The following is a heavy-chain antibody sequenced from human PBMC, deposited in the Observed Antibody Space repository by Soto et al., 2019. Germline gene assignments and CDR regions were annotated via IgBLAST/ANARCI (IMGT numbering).Heavy chain of an antibody. CDR2: INHSGST. Sequence: PSETLSLTCAVYGGSLSGYYWSWIRQPPGKGLEWIGEINHSGSTNYNPSLKSRVTISVDTSKNQFSLKLSSVTAADTAVYYCARRHYYDSRGTGAFDIWGQGTMVTVSS. CDR3: ARRHYYDSRGTGAFDI. D-gene: IGHD3-22*01. J-gene: IGHJ3*02. V-gene: IGHV4-34*01. CDR1: GGSLSGYY.